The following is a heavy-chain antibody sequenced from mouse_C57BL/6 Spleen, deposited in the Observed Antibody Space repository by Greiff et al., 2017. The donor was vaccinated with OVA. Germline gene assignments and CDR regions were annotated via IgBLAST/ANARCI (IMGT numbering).Heavy chain of an antibody. Sequence: VQLKESGAELVMPGASVKLSCKASGYTFTSYWMHWVKQRPGQGLEWIGEIDPSDSYTNYIQKFKGKSTLTVDKSSSTAYMQLSSLTSEDSAVYYCARPFITYWYFDVWGTGTTVTVSS. J-gene: IGHJ1*03. CDR1: GYTFTSYW. CDR2: IDPSDSYT. D-gene: IGHD1-1*01. CDR3: ARPFITYWYFDV. V-gene: IGHV1-69*01.